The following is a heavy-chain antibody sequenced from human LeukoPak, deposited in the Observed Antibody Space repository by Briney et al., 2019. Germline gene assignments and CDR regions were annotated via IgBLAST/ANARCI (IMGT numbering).Heavy chain of an antibody. CDR1: GGSISSYY. CDR2: IYYSGST. V-gene: IGHV4-59*08. Sequence: SETLSLTCTVSGGSISSYYWSWIRQPPGKGLEWIGYIYYSGSTNYNPSLKSRVTISVDTSKNQFSLKLSSVTAADTAVYYCARRVVTVNTFDYWGQGTLVTVSS. J-gene: IGHJ4*02. CDR3: ARRVVTVNTFDY. D-gene: IGHD4-17*01.